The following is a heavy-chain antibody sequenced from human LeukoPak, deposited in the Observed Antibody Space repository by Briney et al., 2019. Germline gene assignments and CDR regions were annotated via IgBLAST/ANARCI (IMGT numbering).Heavy chain of an antibody. D-gene: IGHD1-26*01. V-gene: IGHV4-59*02. J-gene: IGHJ4*02. Sequence: SETLSLTCSVSGGPVTEYYWSWIRQPPGKGLEWIGYTYHTGGTNYSPPLKSRVTMSVDASRNQFSLKLVSVTAADTAVYYCARDRGSTGYYYLDSWGQGILVTVSS. CDR3: ARDRGSTGYYYLDS. CDR2: TYHTGGT. CDR1: GGPVTEYY.